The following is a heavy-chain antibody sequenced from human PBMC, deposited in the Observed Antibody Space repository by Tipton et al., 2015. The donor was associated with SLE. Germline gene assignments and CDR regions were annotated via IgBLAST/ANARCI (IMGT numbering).Heavy chain of an antibody. V-gene: IGHV4-34*01. J-gene: IGHJ4*02. CDR3: ARERGGDSGTYGHFDY. D-gene: IGHD1-26*01. CDR1: GGSFSGYY. CDR2: INHSGST. Sequence: TLSLTCAVYGGSFSGYYWSWIRQPPGKGLEWIGEINHSGSTNYNPSLKSRVTISVDTSKKQFSLKLSSVTAADTAVYYCARERGGDSGTYGHFDYWGQGTLVTVSS.